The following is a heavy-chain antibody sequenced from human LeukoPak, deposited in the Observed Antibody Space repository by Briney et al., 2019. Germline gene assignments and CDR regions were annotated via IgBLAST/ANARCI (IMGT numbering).Heavy chain of an antibody. Sequence: GGSLRLSCAASGFTFSSYWMSWVRQAPGKGLEWVANIKQDGSEKYYVDSVKGRFTISRDNAKNSLYLRMNSLRAEDTAVYYCARDSSGWFPSWFDPWGQGTLVTVSS. CDR2: IKQDGSEK. CDR3: ARDSSGWFPSWFDP. D-gene: IGHD6-19*01. CDR1: GFTFSSYW. J-gene: IGHJ5*02. V-gene: IGHV3-7*01.